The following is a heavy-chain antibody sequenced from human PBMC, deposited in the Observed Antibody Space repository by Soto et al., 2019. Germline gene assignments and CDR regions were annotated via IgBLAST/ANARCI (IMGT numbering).Heavy chain of an antibody. CDR2: ISWDGGST. V-gene: IGHV3-43*01. D-gene: IGHD5-12*01. CDR1: GFSFDDYT. CDR3: AKELATAGSIDI. Sequence: GGSLRLSCAASGFSFDDYTMHWVRQAPGKGLEWVSLISWDGGSTYYADSVKGRFTISRDNSKNSLYLQMNSLRTEDTALYYCAKELATAGSIDISGKATIVTVSS. J-gene: IGHJ3*02.